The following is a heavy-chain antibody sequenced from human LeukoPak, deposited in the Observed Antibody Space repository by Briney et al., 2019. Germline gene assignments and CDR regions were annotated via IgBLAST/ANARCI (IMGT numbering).Heavy chain of an antibody. V-gene: IGHV3-66*01. D-gene: IGHD2-2*01. CDR1: GFIFSSYW. Sequence: GGSLRLSCAASGFIFSSYWMAWVRQAPGKGLEWVSVIYSGGSTYYADSVKGRFTISRDNSKNTLYLQMNSLRAEDTAVYYCAKDRFSVVPAAILHFDYWGQGTLVTVSS. J-gene: IGHJ4*02. CDR2: IYSGGST. CDR3: AKDRFSVVPAAILHFDY.